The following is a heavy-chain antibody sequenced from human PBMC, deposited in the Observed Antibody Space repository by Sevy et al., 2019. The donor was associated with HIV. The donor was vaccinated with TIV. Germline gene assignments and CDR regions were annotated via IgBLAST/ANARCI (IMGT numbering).Heavy chain of an antibody. Sequence: SETLSLTCAVSGYSISSGHYWGWILQPPGKGLEWVGGIYYTGSTFYNPSLESRLTISVDTSRNQFSLRLSSVTAADTAVYYCARVYSGYIDQWGQGTLVTVSS. CDR3: ARVYSGYIDQ. CDR2: IYYTGST. D-gene: IGHD2-15*01. V-gene: IGHV4-38-2*01. J-gene: IGHJ4*02. CDR1: GYSISSGHY.